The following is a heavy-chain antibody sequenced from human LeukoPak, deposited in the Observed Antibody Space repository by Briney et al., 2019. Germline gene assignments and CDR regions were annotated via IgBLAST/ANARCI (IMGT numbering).Heavy chain of an antibody. V-gene: IGHV1-18*01. J-gene: IGHJ4*02. D-gene: IGHD5-12*01. CDR1: GYTFSSYG. Sequence: ASVKVSCTASGYTFSSYGIAWVRQAPGQGLEWMGWISGYNGNTNYAQTLQGRVSMTTDTSTTTAYMELRSLTSDATALYYCARSSLGTITAGPFDYWGQGTLVTVSS. CDR3: ARSSLGTITAGPFDY. CDR2: ISGYNGNT.